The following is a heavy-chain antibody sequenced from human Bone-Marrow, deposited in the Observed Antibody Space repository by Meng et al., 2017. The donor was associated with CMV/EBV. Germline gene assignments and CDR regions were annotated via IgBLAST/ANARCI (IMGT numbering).Heavy chain of an antibody. CDR1: GASVSSNSAA. Sequence: LRLSCAISGASVSSNSAAWNWIRQSPSRGLEWLGRTYYRSKWYNDYAVSVKSRRTINPETSKNKLSLQLNSVTTEETAVYYLARDHSKKEPYSPFDYWGQGSLVNVAS. D-gene: IGHD4-11*01. J-gene: IGHJ4*02. CDR2: TYYRSKWYN. CDR3: ARDHSKKEPYSPFDY. V-gene: IGHV6-1*01.